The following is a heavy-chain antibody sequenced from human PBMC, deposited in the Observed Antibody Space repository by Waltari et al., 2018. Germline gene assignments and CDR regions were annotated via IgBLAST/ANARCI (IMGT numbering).Heavy chain of an antibody. CDR3: ARLTRPNDSSDLYYFDY. D-gene: IGHD3-22*01. Sequence: EVQLVQSGAEVKKPGETLKISCKGYGYSFTSYWIGWVRQLPGKGLEWMGIIYPGDSDTRYSPSFQGQVTISADKSISTAYLQWSSLKASDTAMYYCARLTRPNDSSDLYYFDYWGQGTLVTVSS. V-gene: IGHV5-51*03. CDR1: GYSFTSYW. J-gene: IGHJ4*02. CDR2: IYPGDSDT.